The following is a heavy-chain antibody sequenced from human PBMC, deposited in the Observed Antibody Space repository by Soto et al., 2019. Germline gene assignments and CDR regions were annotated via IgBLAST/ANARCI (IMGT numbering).Heavy chain of an antibody. D-gene: IGHD2-15*01. CDR1: GFIFKSYG. J-gene: IGHJ4*02. V-gene: IGHV3-21*03. CDR3: VTDPDGLLDFDS. Sequence: PGGSLRLSCAASGFIFKSYGMDWVRQGPGKGLEWVTYIGPTGGDIYYADSVRGRFTISRDNAKNSLFLQMFGLRVENTAIYYCVTDPDGLLDFDSWGRGTLVTVSS. CDR2: IGPTGGDI.